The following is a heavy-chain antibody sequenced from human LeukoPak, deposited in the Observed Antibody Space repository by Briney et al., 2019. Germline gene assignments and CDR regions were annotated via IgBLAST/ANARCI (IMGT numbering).Heavy chain of an antibody. J-gene: IGHJ4*02. Sequence: SETLSLTCTVSGGSISSYYWSWIRRPAGKGLEWIGRIYTTESTDYNPSLKSRVTMSLVTSKNQFSLSLISVTAADTAVYYCARDEGCSGGLRPAFDYWGQGTLVTVSS. D-gene: IGHD2-15*01. CDR2: IYTTEST. CDR1: GGSISSYY. CDR3: ARDEGCSGGLRPAFDY. V-gene: IGHV4-4*07.